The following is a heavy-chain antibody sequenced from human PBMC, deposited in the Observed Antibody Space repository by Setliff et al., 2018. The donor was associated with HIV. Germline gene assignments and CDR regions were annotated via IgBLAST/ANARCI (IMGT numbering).Heavy chain of an antibody. CDR2: LYYDGNT. V-gene: IGHV4-38-2*02. J-gene: IGHJ4*02. Sequence: SETLSLTCTVSAYSIRNGYYWGWIRQSPGKGLEWIGTLYYDGNTYYNPSLKSRVTMSVDTSKNQFSLRLSSVTAADTAVYYCARDQKGYSYGYFDSWGQGTLVTVSS. CDR3: ARDQKGYSYGYFDS. CDR1: AYSIRNGYY. D-gene: IGHD5-18*01.